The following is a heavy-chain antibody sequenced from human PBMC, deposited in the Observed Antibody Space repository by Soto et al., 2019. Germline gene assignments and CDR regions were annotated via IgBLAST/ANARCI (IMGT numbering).Heavy chain of an antibody. V-gene: IGHV4-61*03. CDR1: GGSVSSNTYY. CDR3: ARTGMFCTGSGCVVRWFDP. D-gene: IGHD2-8*02. J-gene: IGHJ5*02. CDR2: IYYSGST. Sequence: QVQLLESGPGLVKPSETLSLTCTVSGGSVSSNTYYWSWILQSPGKGLEWIGSIYYSGSTIYHPSIKSRVTISVDTSKNHRSLRLTSVTAADTALYYWARTGMFCTGSGCVVRWFDPWGQGVLVTVSA.